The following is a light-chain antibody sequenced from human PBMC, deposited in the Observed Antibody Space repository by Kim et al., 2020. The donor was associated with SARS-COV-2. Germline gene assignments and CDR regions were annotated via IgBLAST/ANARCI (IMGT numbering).Light chain of an antibody. CDR1: QSISGW. CDR3: QQYNSQST. CDR2: KAS. V-gene: IGKV1-5*03. J-gene: IGKJ2*01. Sequence: DIQMTQSPSTVSASVGDRVTITCRASQSISGWLAWYQQKPGKAPNLLIYKASTLESGVPSRFSGSGSGTEFTLTISSLQPDDFATYYCQQYNSQSTFGQGTKLEIK.